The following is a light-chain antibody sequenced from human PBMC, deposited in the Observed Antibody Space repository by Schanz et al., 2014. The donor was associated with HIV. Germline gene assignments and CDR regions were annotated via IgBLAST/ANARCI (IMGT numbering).Light chain of an antibody. V-gene: IGLV4-69*01. CDR2: LNSDGSH. CDR1: SGYSSYA. Sequence: QLVLTQSPSASASLGASVNLTCTLTSGYSSYAIAWHQQQPERGPRYLMKLNSDGSHSKGDGIPDRFSGSSSGAERYLTISSLQSEDEADYYCQTWGTGIWVFGGGTKLTVL. J-gene: IGLJ3*02. CDR3: QTWGTGIWV.